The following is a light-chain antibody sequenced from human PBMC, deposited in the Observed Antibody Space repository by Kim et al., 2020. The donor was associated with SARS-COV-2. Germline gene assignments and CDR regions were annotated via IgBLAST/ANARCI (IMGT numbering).Light chain of an antibody. CDR1: NIGGKS. CDR3: QVWDSTSDHPV. CDR2: YDS. Sequence: SYELTQPPSVSVAPGKTARITCGGDNIGGKSVQWYQQKPGQAPVLVLYYDSDRPSGIPERFSGSNSGNTATLTISWVEAGDEADYCCQVWDSTSDHPVFGGGTKLTVL. V-gene: IGLV3-21*04. J-gene: IGLJ2*01.